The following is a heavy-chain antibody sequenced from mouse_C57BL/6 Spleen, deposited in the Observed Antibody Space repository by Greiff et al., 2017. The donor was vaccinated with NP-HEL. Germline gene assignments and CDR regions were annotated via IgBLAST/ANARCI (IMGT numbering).Heavy chain of an antibody. V-gene: IGHV7-3*01. CDR3: ARLGYYSKLDY. CDR2: IRNKANGYTT. Sequence: VQLKESGGGLVQPGGSLSLSCAASGFTFTDYYMSWVRQPPGKALEWLGFIRNKANGYTTEYSASVKGRFTISRDKSQRILYLQMNALRAEDSTTYYCARLGYYSKLDYWGQCTTLTVSS. J-gene: IGHJ2*01. CDR1: GFTFTDYY. D-gene: IGHD2-5*01.